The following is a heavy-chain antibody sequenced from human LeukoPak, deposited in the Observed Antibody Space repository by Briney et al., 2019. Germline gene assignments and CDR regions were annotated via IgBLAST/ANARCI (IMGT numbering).Heavy chain of an antibody. Sequence: PVGSLRLSCAASGFTFSSYAMSWVRQAPGKGLKWVSSISGSGGSTYYADSVKGRFTISRDNSKNTLYLQMNSLRAEDTAVYYCAKDLVVATPRRLFDYCGQGTLVTVSS. V-gene: IGHV3-23*01. CDR3: AKDLVVATPRRLFDY. CDR2: ISGSGGST. D-gene: IGHD2-15*01. J-gene: IGHJ4*02. CDR1: GFTFSSYA.